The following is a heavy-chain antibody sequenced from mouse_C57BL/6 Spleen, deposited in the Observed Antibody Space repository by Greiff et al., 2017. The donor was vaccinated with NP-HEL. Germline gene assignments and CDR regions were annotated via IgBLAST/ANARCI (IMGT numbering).Heavy chain of an antibody. V-gene: IGHV5-12*01. CDR1: GFTFSDYY. CDR2: ISNGGGST. D-gene: IGHD1-1*01. J-gene: IGHJ2*01. Sequence: VQLKESGGGLVQPGGSLKLSCAASGFTFSDYYMYWVRQTPEKRLEWVAYISNGGGSTYYPDTVKGRFTISRDNAKNTLYLQMSRLKSEDTAMYYCARHGSSSFDYWGQGTTLTVSS. CDR3: ARHGSSSFDY.